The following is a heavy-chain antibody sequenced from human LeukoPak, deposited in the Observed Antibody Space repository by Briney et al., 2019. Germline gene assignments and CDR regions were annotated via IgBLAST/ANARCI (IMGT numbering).Heavy chain of an antibody. D-gene: IGHD3-10*01. CDR1: GGSISSSSYY. V-gene: IGHV4-39*07. CDR3: ARGARFGELPLSYYYYMDV. CDR2: IYYSGST. Sequence: KASETLSLTCTVSGGSISSSSYYWGWIRQPPGKGLEWIGSIYYSGSTYYNPSLKSRVTISVDTSKNQFSLKLSSVTAADTAVYYCARGARFGELPLSYYYYMDVWGKGTTVTVSS. J-gene: IGHJ6*03.